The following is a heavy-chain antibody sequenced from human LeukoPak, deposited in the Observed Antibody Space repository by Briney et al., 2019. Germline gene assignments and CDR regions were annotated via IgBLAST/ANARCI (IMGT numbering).Heavy chain of an antibody. CDR3: ARVSGMKSCSSWYCHNWFDP. J-gene: IGHJ5*02. CDR1: GGSISSSNW. V-gene: IGHV4-4*02. Sequence: PSETLSLTCAVSGGSISSSNWWSWVRQPPGKGLEWIGEIYHSGSTNYNPSLKSRVTISVDKSKNQFSLKLSSVTAADTAVYYCARVSGMKSCSSWYCHNWFDPWGQGTLVTVSS. D-gene: IGHD6-13*01. CDR2: IYHSGST.